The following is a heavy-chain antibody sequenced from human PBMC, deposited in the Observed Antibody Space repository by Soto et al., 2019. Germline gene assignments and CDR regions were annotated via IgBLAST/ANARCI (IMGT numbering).Heavy chain of an antibody. CDR2: ISYDGRNK. D-gene: IGHD3-3*01. J-gene: IGHJ6*02. CDR1: GFTFSSYA. Sequence: GGSLRLSCAASGFTFSSYAMHWVRQAPGKGLEWVAVISYDGRNKYYVDSVKGRFTISRDNSKNMLYLQMNSLRAEDTAVYYCARDQDFWSGYYYGMDVWGQGTTVTVSS. CDR3: ARDQDFWSGYYYGMDV. V-gene: IGHV3-30*04.